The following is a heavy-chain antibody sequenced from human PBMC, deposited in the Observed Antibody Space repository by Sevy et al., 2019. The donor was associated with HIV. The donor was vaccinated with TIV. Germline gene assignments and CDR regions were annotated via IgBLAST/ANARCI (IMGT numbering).Heavy chain of an antibody. CDR1: GVSINSGGYY. J-gene: IGHJ5*02. V-gene: IGHV4-31*03. CDR3: ARDKRGDYSDSSGYYYWWFDP. CDR2: IYYSGTT. D-gene: IGHD3-22*01. Sequence: SETLSLTCTVSGVSINSGGYYWTWIRQHPGKGLEWIGYIYYSGTTYYNPSLKCRVTISLDTSKNQFSLTLSSVTAADTAVYYCARDKRGDYSDSSGYYYWWFDPWGQGTLVTVSS.